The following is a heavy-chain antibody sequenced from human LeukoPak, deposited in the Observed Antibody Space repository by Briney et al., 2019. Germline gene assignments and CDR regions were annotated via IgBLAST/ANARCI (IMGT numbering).Heavy chain of an antibody. CDR1: GGTFSSYA. CDR2: IIPIFGTA. J-gene: IGHJ6*03. V-gene: IGHV1-69*05. D-gene: IGHD2-15*01. CDR3: ARGLLDYYYYMDV. Sequence: ASVKVSCKASGGTFSSYAISWVRQAPGQGLEWMGGIIPIFGTANYAQKFQGRVTITTDESTSTVYMELSSLRSEDTAVYYCARGLLDYYYYMDVWGKGTTVTVSS.